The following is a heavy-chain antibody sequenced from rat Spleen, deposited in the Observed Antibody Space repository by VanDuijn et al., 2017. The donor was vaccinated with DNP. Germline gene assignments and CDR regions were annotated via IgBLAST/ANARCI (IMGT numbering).Heavy chain of an antibody. CDR2: INTDGGST. CDR1: GFTFSSYW. CDR3: VRWDYGIYGFDY. Sequence: EVQLVESGGGLVQPGRSMKLSCAASGFTFSSYWMYWIRQAPGKGLEWVASINTDGGSTYYPDSVKGRFTISRDNAENTLYLQMYSLRSEDMATYYCVRWDYGIYGFDYWGQGVMVTVSS. V-gene: IGHV5-58*01. J-gene: IGHJ2*01. D-gene: IGHD1-11*01.